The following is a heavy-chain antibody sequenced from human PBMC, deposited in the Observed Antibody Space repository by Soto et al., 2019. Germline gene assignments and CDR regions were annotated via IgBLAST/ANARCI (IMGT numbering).Heavy chain of an antibody. J-gene: IGHJ6*02. CDR1: GFPFSNYA. CDR2: ISGSGGVT. D-gene: IGHD3-10*01. Sequence: EVQLLESGGGLQQPGGSLRLSCAASGFPFSNYAMNWVRQAPGQGLEWVSAISGSGGVTYYADSVKGRFTISRDNSNNTQYLQMDRLRAEDTAVYYCAKDRRIWFGGMDVWGPGTTVTVSS. V-gene: IGHV3-23*01. CDR3: AKDRRIWFGGMDV.